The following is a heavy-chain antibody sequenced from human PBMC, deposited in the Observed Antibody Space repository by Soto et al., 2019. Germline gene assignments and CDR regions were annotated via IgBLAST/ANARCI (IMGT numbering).Heavy chain of an antibody. V-gene: IGHV3-74*01. CDR3: ARVAVGYYYMDV. CDR2: INSDGTRT. CDR1: GFTFSNYW. Sequence: EVQLVESGGGLVQPGGSLRLSCAASGFTFSNYWMQWVRQAPGKGLVWVSRINSDGTRTNYADSVKGRFTISRDNAENTLYLPMNSLTAEDTAVYYCARVAVGYYYMDVWGKGTTVTVSS. J-gene: IGHJ6*03.